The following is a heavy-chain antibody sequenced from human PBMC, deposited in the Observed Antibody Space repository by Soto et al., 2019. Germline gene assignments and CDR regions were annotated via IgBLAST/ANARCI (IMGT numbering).Heavy chain of an antibody. J-gene: IGHJ4*02. CDR2: ISAYNGNT. Sequence: QVQLVQSGAEVKKPGASVKVSCKASGYTFASYAISWMRQAPGQGLEWMGWISAYNGNTNYARKLQARVTMTTDTPTSTAYMELRSLRSDDTAVYYCTSDPPPPDYWGQGTLVTASS. CDR1: GYTFASYA. V-gene: IGHV1-18*01. CDR3: TSDPPPPDY.